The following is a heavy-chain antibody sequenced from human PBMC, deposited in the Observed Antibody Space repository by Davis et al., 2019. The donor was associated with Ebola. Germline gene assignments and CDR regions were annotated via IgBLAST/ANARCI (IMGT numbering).Heavy chain of an antibody. V-gene: IGHV1-46*01. Sequence: ASVKVSCKASGYTFTSYYMHWVRQAPGQGLEWMGIINPSGGSTSYAQKFQGRVNMTRDTSTSTVYMELSSLRSEDTAVYYCARDSRFRETYYYGMDVWGQGTTVTVSS. D-gene: IGHD3-10*02. CDR3: ARDSRFRETYYYGMDV. CDR2: INPSGGST. J-gene: IGHJ6*02. CDR1: GYTFTSYY.